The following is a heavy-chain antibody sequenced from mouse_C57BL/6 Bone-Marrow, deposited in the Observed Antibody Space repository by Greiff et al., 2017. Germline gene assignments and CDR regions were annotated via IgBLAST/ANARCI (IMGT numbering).Heavy chain of an antibody. CDR1: GYTFTSYW. V-gene: IGHV1-59*01. Sequence: VQLQQPGAELVRPGTSVKLSCKASGYTFTSYWMHWVKQRPGQGLEWIGVIDPSDSYTNYNQKFKGKATLTVDTSSSTAYMQLSSLTSEDSAVYYCARWGGYPWYFDVWGTGTTVTVPS. CDR3: ARWGGYPWYFDV. J-gene: IGHJ1*03. CDR2: IDPSDSYT. D-gene: IGHD2-2*01.